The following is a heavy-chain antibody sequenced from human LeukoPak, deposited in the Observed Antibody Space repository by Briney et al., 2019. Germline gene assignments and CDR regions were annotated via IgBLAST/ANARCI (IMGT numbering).Heavy chain of an antibody. D-gene: IGHD2-21*01. Sequence: GGSLRLSCAASGTTFSHHGMDWVRQAPGKGLEWVAGIQYDGSIKFYLDSVKGRFTISRDNSKNTLDPQMNSLRFEDTAVYFCVRGGQYTRAYSDAFGLWGQGTMVTVSS. CDR3: VRGGQYTRAYSDAFGL. V-gene: IGHV3-30*03. CDR1: GTTFSHHG. CDR2: IQYDGSIK. J-gene: IGHJ3*01.